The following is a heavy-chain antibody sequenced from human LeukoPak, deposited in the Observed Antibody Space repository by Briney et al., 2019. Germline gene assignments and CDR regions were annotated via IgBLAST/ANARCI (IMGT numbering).Heavy chain of an antibody. CDR1: GYTFTSYA. J-gene: IGHJ4*02. Sequence: ASVKVSCKASGYTFTSYAMNWVRQAPGQGLEWMGWINTNTGNPTYAQGFTGRFVFSLDTSVSTAYLQISSLKAEDTAVYYCAREGEGYYDSSGYYYFDYWGQGTLVTVSS. V-gene: IGHV7-4-1*02. CDR3: AREGEGYYDSSGYYYFDY. D-gene: IGHD3-22*01. CDR2: INTNTGNP.